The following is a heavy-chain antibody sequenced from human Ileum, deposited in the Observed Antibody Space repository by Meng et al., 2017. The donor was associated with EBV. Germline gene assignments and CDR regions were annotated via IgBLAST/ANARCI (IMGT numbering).Heavy chain of an antibody. CDR1: GDSISSSNHW. D-gene: IGHD3-3*01. V-gene: IGHV4-39*01. J-gene: IGHJ4*02. CDR2: IYYSGST. Sequence: QLQLHESGPGLLKPSETLSLTCAVSGDSISSSNHWWGWIRQPPGKGLEWVGTIYYSGSTFYNPSLKSRVTISLDTSKNQFSLKVSSVTAADTAVYYCARRYYGVPFDNWGQGTLVTVSS. CDR3: ARRYYGVPFDN.